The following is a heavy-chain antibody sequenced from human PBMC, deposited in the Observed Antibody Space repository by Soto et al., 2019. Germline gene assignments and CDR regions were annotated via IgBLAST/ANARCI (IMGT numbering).Heavy chain of an antibody. Sequence: SQTLSLTSAISGVSASSNTVAWNWIRQSPSRGLEWLGRTYYRSKWYDDYAESVKSRITINPDTPKNQFSLHLNPVTLEDTAVYYYARSWFGHQVHWFDSWGQGTLVTVSS. V-gene: IGHV6-1*01. CDR1: GVSASSNTVA. CDR2: TYYRSKWYD. CDR3: ARSWFGHQVHWFDS. D-gene: IGHD3-16*01. J-gene: IGHJ5*01.